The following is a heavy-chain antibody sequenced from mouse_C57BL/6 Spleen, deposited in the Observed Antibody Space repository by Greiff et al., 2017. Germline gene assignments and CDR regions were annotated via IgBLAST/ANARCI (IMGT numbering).Heavy chain of an antibody. Sequence: EVQLQQSGAELVKPGASVKLSCTASGFNIKDYYMHWVKQRTEQGLEWIGRIDPEDGETKYAPKFQCKATITADTSSTTAYLQLSSLTSEYTAVYYCASHIYDGFYFDYWGQGTTRTVSS. CDR3: ASHIYDGFYFDY. D-gene: IGHD2-3*01. CDR2: IDPEDGET. CDR1: GFNIKDYY. J-gene: IGHJ2*01. V-gene: IGHV14-2*01.